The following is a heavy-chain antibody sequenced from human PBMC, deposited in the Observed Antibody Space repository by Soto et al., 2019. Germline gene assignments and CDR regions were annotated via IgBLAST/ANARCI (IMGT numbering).Heavy chain of an antibody. CDR1: GGTFSSHT. J-gene: IGHJ6*03. Sequence: SVKVSCKASGGTFSSHTISWVRQAPGQGLEWMGRIIPILGIANYAQKFQGRVTITADKSTSTAYMELSSLRSEDTAVYYCARTEGYCSSTSCYRYYYYYMDVWGKGTTVTVSS. V-gene: IGHV1-69*02. CDR3: ARTEGYCSSTSCYRYYYYYMDV. CDR2: IIPILGIA. D-gene: IGHD2-2*01.